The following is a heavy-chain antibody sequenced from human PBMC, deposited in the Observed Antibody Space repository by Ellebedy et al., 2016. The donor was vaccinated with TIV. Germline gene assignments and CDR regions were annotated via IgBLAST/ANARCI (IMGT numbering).Heavy chain of an antibody. CDR3: AKDMRSSDSNTPVADY. J-gene: IGHJ4*02. Sequence: GGSLRLSXAASGFTFDDYAMHWVRQAPGKGLEWVSGISWNSGNIDYADSVRGRFTISRDNAKNSLYLQMNSLRAEDTALYYCAKDMRSSDSNTPVADYWGQGALVTVSS. D-gene: IGHD3-22*01. CDR1: GFTFDDYA. V-gene: IGHV3-9*01. CDR2: ISWNSGNI.